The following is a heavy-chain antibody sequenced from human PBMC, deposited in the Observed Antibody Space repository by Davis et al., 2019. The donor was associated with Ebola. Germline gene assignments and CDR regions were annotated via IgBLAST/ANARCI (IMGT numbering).Heavy chain of an antibody. CDR1: GGSISSYY. CDR2: IYYSGST. Sequence: MPSETLSLTCTVSGGSISSYYWSWIRQPPGKGLEWIGYIYYSGSTNYNPSLKSRVTISVDTSKNQFSLKLSSVTAADTAVYYCASDFWSGTDYWGQGTLVTVSS. CDR3: ASDFWSGTDY. V-gene: IGHV4-59*08. D-gene: IGHD3-3*01. J-gene: IGHJ4*02.